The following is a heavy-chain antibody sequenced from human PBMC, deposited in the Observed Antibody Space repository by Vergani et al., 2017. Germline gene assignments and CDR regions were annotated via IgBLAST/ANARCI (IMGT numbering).Heavy chain of an antibody. CDR1: GFTFSSYA. D-gene: IGHD5-12*01. CDR2: ISWNSGSI. J-gene: IGHJ4*02. CDR3: AKISGSSDY. V-gene: IGHV3-9*01. Sequence: EVQLLESGGGLVQPGGSLRLSCAASGFTFSSYAMSWVRQAPGKGLEWVSGISWNSGSIGYADSVKGRFTISRDNAKNSLYLQMNSLRAEDTALYYCAKISGSSDYWGQGTLVTVSS.